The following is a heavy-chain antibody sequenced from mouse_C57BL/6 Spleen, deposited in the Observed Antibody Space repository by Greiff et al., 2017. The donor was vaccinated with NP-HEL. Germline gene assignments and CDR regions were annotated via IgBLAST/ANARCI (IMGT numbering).Heavy chain of an antibody. CDR3: ARYADYYGSSYGFDY. CDR2: IYPRDGST. D-gene: IGHD1-1*01. Sequence: VKLQESDAELVKPGASVKISCKVSGYTFTDHTIHWMKQRPEQGLEWIGYIYPRDGSTKYNEKFKGKATLTADKSSSTAYMQLNSLTSEDSAVYFCARYADYYGSSYGFDYWGQGTTLTVSS. J-gene: IGHJ2*01. CDR1: GYTFTDHT. V-gene: IGHV1-78*01.